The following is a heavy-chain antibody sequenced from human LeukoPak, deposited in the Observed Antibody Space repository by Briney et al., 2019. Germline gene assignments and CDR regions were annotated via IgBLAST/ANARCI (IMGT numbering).Heavy chain of an antibody. J-gene: IGHJ4*02. CDR3: ARYTAGYCSGGSCYSFDY. V-gene: IGHV4-39*02. CDR2: IYCSGST. D-gene: IGHD2-15*01. Sequence: PSETPSLTCTVSGGSISSRSDYWGWIRQPPGKGLEWIGSIYCSGSTYYNPSLKSRVTISVDTSKNHFSLKLSSVTAADTAVYYCARYTAGYCSGGSCYSFDYWGQGTLVTVSS. CDR1: GGSISSRSDY.